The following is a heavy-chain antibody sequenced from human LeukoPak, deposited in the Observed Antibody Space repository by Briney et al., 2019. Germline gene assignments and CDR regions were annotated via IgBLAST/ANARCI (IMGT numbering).Heavy chain of an antibody. CDR3: AGDLSPVVRASPMGY. CDR2: ITYDGYYK. V-gene: IGHV3-30*03. CDR1: GFTFTSYG. J-gene: IGHJ4*02. Sequence: GGSLRLSCAASGFTFTSYGMHWVRQAPGKGLEWVALITYDGYYKYYSDSVKGRFTISSDTSKNTMYLQMNSLRAEDTAVYYCAGDLSPVVRASPMGYWGQGTLVTVSS. D-gene: IGHD3-10*01.